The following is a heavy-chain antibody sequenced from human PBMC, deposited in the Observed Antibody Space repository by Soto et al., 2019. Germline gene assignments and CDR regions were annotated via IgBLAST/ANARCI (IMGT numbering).Heavy chain of an antibody. Sequence: PGGPRRPPGPSSVLTFTDALMSWVRQATGQGPEWVGLIKSNVNGGTSDYAAPVKGRFTISRDDSTNTLYLQMNSLKSEDTAVYYCSKDIPVSGGSYFDYWGQRALVTFSS. CDR2: IKSNVNGGTS. V-gene: IGHV3-15*01. CDR3: SKDIPVSGGSYFDY. D-gene: IGHD2-15*01. CDR1: VLTFTDAL. J-gene: IGHJ4*02.